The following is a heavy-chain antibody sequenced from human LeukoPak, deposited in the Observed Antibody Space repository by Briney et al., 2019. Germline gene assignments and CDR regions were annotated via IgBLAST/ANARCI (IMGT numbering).Heavy chain of an antibody. CDR2: FYHGGDT. Sequence: SETLSLTCGASDFSISSAYYWGWIRQPPGKGLEWIGSFYHGGDTYYNPSLRSRVTISVDTPKNQFSLKLRSVTAADTAVYYCAGGIVGVHAYWGQGILVTVSS. CDR3: AGGIVGVHAY. J-gene: IGHJ4*02. CDR1: DFSISSAYY. V-gene: IGHV4-38-2*01. D-gene: IGHD1-26*01.